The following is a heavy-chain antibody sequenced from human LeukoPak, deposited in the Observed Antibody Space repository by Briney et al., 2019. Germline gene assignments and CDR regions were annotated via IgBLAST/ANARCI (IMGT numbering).Heavy chain of an antibody. D-gene: IGHD4-17*01. V-gene: IGHV3-23*01. CDR2: ISGSGGST. CDR3: ARDYPTVTTTPMDV. CDR1: GFTFSSYA. J-gene: IGHJ6*02. Sequence: GGSLRLSCAASGFTFSSYAMSWVRQAPGKGLEWVSAISGSGGSTYYADSGKGRFTISRDNSKNTLYLQMNSLRAEDTAVYYCARDYPTVTTTPMDVWGQGTTVTVSS.